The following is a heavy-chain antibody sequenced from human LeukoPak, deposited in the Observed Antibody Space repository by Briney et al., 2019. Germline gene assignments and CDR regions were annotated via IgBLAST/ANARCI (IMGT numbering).Heavy chain of an antibody. V-gene: IGHV1-69*06. CDR3: ARGSSGWYYFDY. CDR1: GGTFSSYA. CDR2: IIPIFGTA. J-gene: IGHJ4*02. D-gene: IGHD6-19*01. Sequence: SVKVSCKASGGTFSSYAINWVRQAPGQGLEWMGGIIPIFGTANYAQKFQGRVAITADKSTSTAYMELSSLRSEDTAVYYCARGSSGWYYFDYWGQGTLVTVSS.